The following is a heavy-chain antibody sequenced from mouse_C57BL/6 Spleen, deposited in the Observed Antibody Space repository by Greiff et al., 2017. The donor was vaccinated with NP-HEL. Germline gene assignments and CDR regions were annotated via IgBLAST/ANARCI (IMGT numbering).Heavy chain of an antibody. CDR3: ARNDYDYDDYAMDY. CDR1: GFTFSDYG. Sequence: EVKLMESGGGLVKPGGSLKLSCAASGFTFSDYGMHWVRQAPEKGLEWVAYISSGSSTIYYADTVKGRFTISRDNAKNTLFLQMTSRRSEDTAMYYCARNDYDYDDYAMDYWGQGTSVTVSS. CDR2: ISSGSSTI. V-gene: IGHV5-17*01. D-gene: IGHD2-4*01. J-gene: IGHJ4*01.